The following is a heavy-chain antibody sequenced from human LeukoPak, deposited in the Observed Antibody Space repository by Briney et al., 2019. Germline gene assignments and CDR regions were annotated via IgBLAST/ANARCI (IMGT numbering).Heavy chain of an antibody. Sequence: GGSLRLSCAASGFTFSFYWMSWVRQAPGKGLEWVANIKEDGSEKYYVDSVKGRFTISKDNAKNSLYLQMTSLRAEDTALYYCARDTHLSYAAGFDYWGQGTQVNVAS. CDR2: IKEDGSEK. V-gene: IGHV3-7*01. D-gene: IGHD3-10*01. CDR3: ARDTHLSYAAGFDY. CDR1: GFTFSFYW. J-gene: IGHJ4*02.